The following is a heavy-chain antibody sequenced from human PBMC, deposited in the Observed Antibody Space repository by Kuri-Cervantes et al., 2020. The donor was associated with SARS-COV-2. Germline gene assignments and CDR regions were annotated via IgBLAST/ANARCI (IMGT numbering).Heavy chain of an antibody. J-gene: IGHJ4*02. CDR1: GGSISSSSYY. D-gene: IGHD2-2*01. CDR2: IYYSGST. Sequence: SETLSLTCTVSGGSISSSSYYWGWIRQPPGKGLEWIGSIYYSGSTFYSPSLMSRVTISVDTSKNQFSLELTSVTAADTAIYYCASEYSTTTFRLAGNSYNKYFDYWGQGTQVTVSS. CDR3: ASEYSTTTFRLAGNSYNKYFDY. V-gene: IGHV4-39*07.